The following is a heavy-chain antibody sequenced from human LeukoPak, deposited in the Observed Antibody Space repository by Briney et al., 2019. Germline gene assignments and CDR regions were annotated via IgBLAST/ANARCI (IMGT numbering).Heavy chain of an antibody. J-gene: IGHJ5*02. CDR3: ARSSYYDFWSGYSVNWFDP. V-gene: IGHV4-59*08. D-gene: IGHD3-3*01. Sequence: SETLSLTCTVSGGSISSYYWSWIRQPPGKGLEWIGYIYYSGSTNYNPSLKSRVTISVDTSKNPFSLKLSSVTAADTAVYYCARSSYYDFWSGYSVNWFDPWGQGTLVTVSS. CDR1: GGSISSYY. CDR2: IYYSGST.